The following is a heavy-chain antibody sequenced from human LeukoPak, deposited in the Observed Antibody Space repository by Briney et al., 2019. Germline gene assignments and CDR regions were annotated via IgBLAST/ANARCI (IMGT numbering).Heavy chain of an antibody. CDR3: ARDGGVTYYYFYYYMDV. J-gene: IGHJ6*03. CDR2: IYHSGST. CDR1: GGSISSYY. V-gene: IGHV4-59*12. Sequence: SETLSLTCTVSGGSISSYYWSWIRQPPGKGLEWIGSIYHSGSTYYNPSLKSRVIISVDTSKNQFSLKLSSVTAADTAVYYCARDGGVTYYYFYYYMDVWGKGTTVTVSS. D-gene: IGHD3-16*01.